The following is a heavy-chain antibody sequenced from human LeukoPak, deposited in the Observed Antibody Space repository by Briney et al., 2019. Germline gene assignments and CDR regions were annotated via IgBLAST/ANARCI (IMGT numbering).Heavy chain of an antibody. CDR1: GSTFSGYW. D-gene: IGHD2-15*01. J-gene: IGHJ4*02. V-gene: IGHV3-7*01. Sequence: PGGSLRLSCAASGSTFSGYWMSWVRQAPGKGLEWVATIKQDGSEKTYVDSVEGRFTSSRDNAKSSLFLQMDSLRAEDTAVYYCARFGMDAAIDYWGQGTLVTVSS. CDR2: IKQDGSEK. CDR3: ARFGMDAAIDY.